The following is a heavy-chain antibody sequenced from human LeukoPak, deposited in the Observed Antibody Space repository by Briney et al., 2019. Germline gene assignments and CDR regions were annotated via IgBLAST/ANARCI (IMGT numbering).Heavy chain of an antibody. CDR3: AKGYYYHSSGYQYLDY. CDR2: ISTGSTYI. Sequence: PGGSLRLSCAASGFTFSSYNMNWVRQAPGKGLEWVSSISTGSTYIYYADSVKGRFTISRDNTKNSLYLQMNSLRAEDTAVYYCAKGYYYHSSGYQYLDYWGQGTLVTVSS. CDR1: GFTFSSYN. V-gene: IGHV3-21*01. D-gene: IGHD3-22*01. J-gene: IGHJ4*02.